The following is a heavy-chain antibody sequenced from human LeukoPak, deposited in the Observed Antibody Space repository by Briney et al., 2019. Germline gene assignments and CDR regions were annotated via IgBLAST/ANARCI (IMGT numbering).Heavy chain of an antibody. V-gene: IGHV3-23*01. D-gene: IGHD2-21*01. CDR2: ISVTGNT. CDR3: AKAPVTTCLGAYCYPFDL. Sequence: GGSLRLSCNASGFTLSNYAMTWVRQGPRKGLELVSAISVTGNTYHAESLKGRFTISRDNSKDTLYLQMRSLRAEDAGVYYCAKAPVTTCLGAYCYPFDLWGQGTQVTVSS. CDR1: GFTLSNYA. J-gene: IGHJ4*02.